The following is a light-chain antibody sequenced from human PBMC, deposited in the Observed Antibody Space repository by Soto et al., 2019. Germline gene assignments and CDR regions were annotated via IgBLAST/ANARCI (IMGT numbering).Light chain of an antibody. V-gene: IGKV3-15*01. Sequence: EIVMTQSPATLSMSPGEIATLSCSARQSVSSNLAWYQQKPGQAPRLLIYGASTRATGIPAGFSGSGSGTEFTLAISSLQSEDFAVYYCQQYNKWPPYTFGQGTKLEIK. CDR2: GAS. CDR3: QQYNKWPPYT. CDR1: QSVSSN. J-gene: IGKJ2*01.